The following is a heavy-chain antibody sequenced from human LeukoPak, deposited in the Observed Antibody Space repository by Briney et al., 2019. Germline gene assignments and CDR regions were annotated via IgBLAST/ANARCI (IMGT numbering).Heavy chain of an antibody. Sequence: ASVKVSCKASGYTFTGYYMHWVRQAPAQGLEWMGWINPNSGGTNYAQKFQGRVTMTRDTSISTAYMELSRLRSDDTAVYYCARDRGCSGGSCLPYFDYWGQGTLVTVSS. D-gene: IGHD2-15*01. CDR2: INPNSGGT. CDR3: ARDRGCSGGSCLPYFDY. CDR1: GYTFTGYY. J-gene: IGHJ4*02. V-gene: IGHV1-2*02.